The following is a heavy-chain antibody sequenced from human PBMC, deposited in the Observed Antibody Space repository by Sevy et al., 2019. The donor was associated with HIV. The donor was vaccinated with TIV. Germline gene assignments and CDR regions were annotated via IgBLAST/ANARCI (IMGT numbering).Heavy chain of an antibody. CDR1: GGPFRGYY. CDR3: ARAPDWEYDNSGYAFDY. J-gene: IGHJ4*02. V-gene: IGHV4-34*01. CDR2: INHSGDT. D-gene: IGHD3-22*01. Sequence: SETLSLTCAVYGGPFRGYYWTWIRQTPGKGLEWIGEINHSGDTNYNPSLKSRVTTSIDASKNQFSLRVTSVTAADTAVYFCARAPDWEYDNSGYAFDYWGQGTPVTVSS.